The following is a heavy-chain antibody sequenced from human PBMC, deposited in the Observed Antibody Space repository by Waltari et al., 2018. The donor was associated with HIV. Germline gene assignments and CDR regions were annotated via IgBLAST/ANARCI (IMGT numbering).Heavy chain of an antibody. V-gene: IGHV1-18*01. CDR2: ISAYNGHT. CDR1: GYTFTSYG. J-gene: IGHJ4*02. Sequence: QVQLVQSVAEVKKPGASVQVSCKASGYTFTSYGISWVRQAPGQGLEWMGWISAYNGHTNYAQKLQGRVTMTTDTSTSTAYMDLRSLRSDDTAFYYCARALWSGYYTPYYFDYWGQGTLVTVSS. CDR3: ARALWSGYYTPYYFDY. D-gene: IGHD3-3*01.